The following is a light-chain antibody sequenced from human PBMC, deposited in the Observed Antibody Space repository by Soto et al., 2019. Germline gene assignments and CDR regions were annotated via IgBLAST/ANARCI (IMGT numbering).Light chain of an antibody. J-gene: IGKJ1*01. CDR1: QSISSW. Sequence: EIQTTQSPSTLSATAGDRVTITCRASQSISSWLAWYQHKPGKAPKLLIYDASNLDSGVPSRFSGSGSGTEFSLTISNLQPDDCATYYCQQYENYWTFGQGTKVDI. CDR2: DAS. V-gene: IGKV1-5*01. CDR3: QQYENYWT.